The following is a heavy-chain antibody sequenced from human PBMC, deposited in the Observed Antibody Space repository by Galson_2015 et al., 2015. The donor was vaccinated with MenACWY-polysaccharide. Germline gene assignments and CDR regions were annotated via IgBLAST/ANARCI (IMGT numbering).Heavy chain of an antibody. V-gene: IGHV3-43*02. D-gene: IGHD1-14*01. Sequence: SLRLSCAASGFTFDDYAMHWVRQAPGKGLEWVSLISGDGGSTYYADSVRGRFTISRDNSKNSLYLQMNSLRTEDTALYYCVNQGLSGAFDVWGQGKMV. J-gene: IGHJ3*01. CDR3: VNQGLSGAFDV. CDR1: GFTFDDYA. CDR2: ISGDGGST.